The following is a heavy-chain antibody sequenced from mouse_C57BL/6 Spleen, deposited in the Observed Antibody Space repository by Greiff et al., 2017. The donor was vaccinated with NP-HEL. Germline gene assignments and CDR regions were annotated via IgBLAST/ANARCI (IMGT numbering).Heavy chain of an antibody. CDR2: INPNNGGT. D-gene: IGHD1-1*02. CDR3: ARRLLWQWDY. J-gene: IGHJ2*01. V-gene: IGHV1-22*01. Sequence: EVKLVESGPELVKPGASVKMSCKASGYTFTDYNMHWVKQSHGKSLEWIGYINPNNGGTSYNQKFKGKATLTVNKSSSTAYMGLRSLTSEDSAVYSCARRLLWQWDYWGQGTTLTVSS. CDR1: GYTFTDYN.